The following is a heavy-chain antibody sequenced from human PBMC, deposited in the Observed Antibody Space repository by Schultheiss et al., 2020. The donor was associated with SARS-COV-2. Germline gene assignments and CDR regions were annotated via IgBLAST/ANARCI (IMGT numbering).Heavy chain of an antibody. CDR1: GFTFSSYW. CDR3: ARSTEFQLYWYYYYYMDV. CDR2: IKQDGSEK. D-gene: IGHD3-16*02. Sequence: GGSLRLSCAASGFTFSSYWMSWVRQAPGKGLEWVANIKQDGSEKYYVDSVKGRFTISRDNSKNTLYLQMNSLRAEDTAVYYCARSTEFQLYWYYYYYMDVWGKGTTVTVSS. J-gene: IGHJ6*03. V-gene: IGHV3-7*01.